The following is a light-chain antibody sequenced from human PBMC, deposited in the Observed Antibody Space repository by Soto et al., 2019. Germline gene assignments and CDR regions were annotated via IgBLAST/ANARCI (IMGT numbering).Light chain of an antibody. V-gene: IGKV3-20*01. J-gene: IGKJ2*01. CDR1: QSVSSNY. Sequence: EIVLTQSPGTLPLSPGERATLSCRDSQSVSSNYLVWYQQKPGQAPRPLIYGASSRATGIPDRFSGSGSGTDFTLTISRLEPEDFAVYYCQQYANSPFTFGQGTKLEIK. CDR2: GAS. CDR3: QQYANSPFT.